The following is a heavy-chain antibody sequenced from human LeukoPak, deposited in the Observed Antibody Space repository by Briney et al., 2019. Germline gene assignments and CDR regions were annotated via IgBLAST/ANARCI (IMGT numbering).Heavy chain of an antibody. D-gene: IGHD2-21*02. Sequence: GGSLRLSRAASGFTFDDYGVSWVRQAPGKGLEWGSGINWNGGSTGYADSVKGRFTISRDNAKNSLYLQMNSLRAADTALYYCARCDSGHCASPIDYWGQGTLVTVSS. CDR3: ARCDSGHCASPIDY. J-gene: IGHJ4*02. V-gene: IGHV3-20*04. CDR1: GFTFDDYG. CDR2: INWNGGST.